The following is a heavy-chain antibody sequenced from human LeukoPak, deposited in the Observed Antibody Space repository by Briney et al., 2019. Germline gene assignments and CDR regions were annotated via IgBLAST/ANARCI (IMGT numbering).Heavy chain of an antibody. CDR2: IYHSGST. CDR3: ARQDRSLEVTTVTSFDY. CDR1: GYSISSGYY. J-gene: IGHJ4*02. V-gene: IGHV4-38-2*01. D-gene: IGHD4-11*01. Sequence: PSETLSLTCAVSGYSISSGYYWGWIRPPPGKGLEWIGSIYHSGSTYYNPSLKSRVTISVDTSKNQFSLKLSSVTAADTAVYYCARQDRSLEVTTVTSFDYWGQGTLVTVSS.